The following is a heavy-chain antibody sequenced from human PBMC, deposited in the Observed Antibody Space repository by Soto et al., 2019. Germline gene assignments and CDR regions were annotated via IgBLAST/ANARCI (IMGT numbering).Heavy chain of an antibody. D-gene: IGHD2-21*01. CDR2: ISYDGSNK. CDR1: GFTFSSYG. Sequence: LRLSCAASGFTFSSYGMHWVRQAPGKGLEWVAVISYDGSNKYYADSVKGRFTISRDNSKNTLYLQMNSLRAEDTAVYYCAKGVVVGSNWFDPWGQGTLVTAPQ. J-gene: IGHJ5*02. V-gene: IGHV3-30*18. CDR3: AKGVVVGSNWFDP.